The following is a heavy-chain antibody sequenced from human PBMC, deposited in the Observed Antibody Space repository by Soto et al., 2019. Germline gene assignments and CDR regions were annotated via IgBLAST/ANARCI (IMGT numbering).Heavy chain of an antibody. CDR2: ISGGGDKI. J-gene: IGHJ4*02. CDR3: AKGDKNYYGLFRH. CDR1: GFTFSTYA. V-gene: IGHV3-23*01. D-gene: IGHD3-10*01. Sequence: PGGSLRLSCAASGFTFSTYAMTWVRQAPGKGLEWVSTISGGGDKIFYADSVMGRFTISRDNSKDTLYLQIDSLRAEDTAMYYCAKGDKNYYGLFRHWGQGTLVTVSS.